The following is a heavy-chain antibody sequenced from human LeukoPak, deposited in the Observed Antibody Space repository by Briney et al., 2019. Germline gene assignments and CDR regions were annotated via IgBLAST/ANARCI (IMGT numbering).Heavy chain of an antibody. V-gene: IGHV4-34*01. CDR3: AATPHYDIVPGYYDY. D-gene: IGHD3-9*01. CDR2: INHSGST. CDR1: GGSFSGYY. Sequence: ASETLSLTCAVYGGSFSGYYWSWLRQPPGKGREWMGEINHSGSTNYNPSLKSRVTISVDTSKNQFSLKLSSVTAADTAVYYCAATPHYDIVPGYYDYWGQGTLVTVSS. J-gene: IGHJ4*02.